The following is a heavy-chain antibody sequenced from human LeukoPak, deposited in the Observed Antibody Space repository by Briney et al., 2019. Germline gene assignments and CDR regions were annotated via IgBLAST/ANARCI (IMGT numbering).Heavy chain of an antibody. V-gene: IGHV4-59*01. J-gene: IGHJ6*02. Sequence: SETLSLTCTVSGGSISSYYWSWIRQPPGKGLEWIGYIYYSGSFNYNPSLRSRVAISVATSKNQFSLKLRSMTAADTAVYYCARLTAGTYYYYGMDVWGQGTTVTVSS. CDR3: ARLTAGTYYYYGMDV. D-gene: IGHD6-19*01. CDR2: IYYSGSF. CDR1: GGSISSYY.